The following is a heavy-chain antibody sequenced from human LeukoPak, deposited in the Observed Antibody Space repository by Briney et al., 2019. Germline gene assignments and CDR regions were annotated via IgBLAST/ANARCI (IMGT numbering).Heavy chain of an antibody. CDR2: IKQDGIGT. Sequence: GGSLRLSCAASGFTFSEYWMSWVRQAPGKGLEWVASIKQDGIGTHYVDSVKGRFTISRDNSKNSLFLQMNSLRAEDTAVYYCANIPSYDSSGYYWEYYFDYWGQGTLVTVSS. CDR3: ANIPSYDSSGYYWEYYFDY. CDR1: GFTFSEYW. J-gene: IGHJ4*02. D-gene: IGHD3-22*01. V-gene: IGHV3-7*01.